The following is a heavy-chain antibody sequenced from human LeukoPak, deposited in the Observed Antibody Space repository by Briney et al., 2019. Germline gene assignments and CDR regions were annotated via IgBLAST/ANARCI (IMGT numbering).Heavy chain of an antibody. V-gene: IGHV4-38-2*02. J-gene: IGHJ4*02. D-gene: IGHD3-22*01. CDR2: IYHSGST. CDR1: GYSISSGYY. CDR3: ARHLDSSGYFDFDY. Sequence: SETLSLTCTVSGYSISSGYYWGWIRQPPGKGLEWIGSIYHSGSTYYNPSLKSRVTISVDTSKNQFSLKLSSVTAADTAVYYCARHLDSSGYFDFDYWGQGTLVTVSS.